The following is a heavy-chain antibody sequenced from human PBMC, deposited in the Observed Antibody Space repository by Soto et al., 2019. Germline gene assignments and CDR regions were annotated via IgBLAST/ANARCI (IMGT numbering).Heavy chain of an antibody. CDR2: ISGSGDST. Sequence: PGGSLRLSCAASGFTFSSYAMSLVRQAPGKGPEWVSAISGSGDSTYYAESVKGRFAISRDNSKNTLNLQMSSLRAEDTAVYYCAKDYFTASSQRPLLFDIWGQGTMVTVSS. V-gene: IGHV3-23*01. D-gene: IGHD2-8*02. CDR3: AKDYFTASSQRPLLFDI. CDR1: GFTFSSYA. J-gene: IGHJ3*02.